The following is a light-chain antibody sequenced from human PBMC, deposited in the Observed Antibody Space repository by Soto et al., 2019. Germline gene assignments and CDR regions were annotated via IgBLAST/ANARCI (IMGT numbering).Light chain of an antibody. CDR2: AAS. V-gene: IGKV1-39*01. CDR3: QHSYSTPLT. J-gene: IGKJ4*01. CDR1: QSISSY. Sequence: DLPMTQSPSSLSASVGDRVTITCRASQSISSYLNWYQQKPGKAPNLLIYAASTLHSGVPSRFSGSGSWTDFTLTISSLQPEDFATYYCQHSYSTPLTFGGGTKVEIK.